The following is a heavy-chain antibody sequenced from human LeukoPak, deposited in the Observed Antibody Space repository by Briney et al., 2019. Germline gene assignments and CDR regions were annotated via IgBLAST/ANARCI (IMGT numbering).Heavy chain of an antibody. J-gene: IGHJ5*02. V-gene: IGHV4-34*01. D-gene: IGHD6-6*01. CDR1: GGSFSGYY. Sequence: SETLSLTCAVYGGSFSGYYWSWIRQPPGKGLEWIGEINHSGSTNYNPSLKSRVTISVDTSKNQFSPKLSSVTAADTAVYYCARGLPYSSSNWFDPWGQGTLVTVSS. CDR3: ARGLPYSSSNWFDP. CDR2: INHSGST.